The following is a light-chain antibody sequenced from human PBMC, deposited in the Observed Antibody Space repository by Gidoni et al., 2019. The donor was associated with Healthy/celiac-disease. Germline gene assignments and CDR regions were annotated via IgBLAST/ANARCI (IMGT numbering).Light chain of an antibody. V-gene: IGKV3-15*01. Sequence: EIVMTQSPATLSVSPGERATLSCRASHSVSSNLAWYQQKPGQAPRLLIYGASTRATGIPARFSGSGSGTEFTLTISSLQSEDFAVYYGQQYKNWPPTWTFXQXTKVEIK. CDR2: GAS. J-gene: IGKJ1*01. CDR1: HSVSSN. CDR3: QQYKNWPPTWT.